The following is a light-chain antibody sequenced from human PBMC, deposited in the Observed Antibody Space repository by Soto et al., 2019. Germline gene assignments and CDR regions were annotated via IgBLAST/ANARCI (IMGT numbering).Light chain of an antibody. CDR1: QGIGVY. CDR2: AAS. Sequence: DIQMTQSPSSLSASLGDRVTITCRASQGIGVYLAWFQQKPGNAPKLLIYAASTLQSGVPSRFSGSGSGTDFTLTISSLQPEDFATYYCQQSYSTLWTFGQGTKVEIK. V-gene: IGKV1-27*01. CDR3: QQSYSTLWT. J-gene: IGKJ1*01.